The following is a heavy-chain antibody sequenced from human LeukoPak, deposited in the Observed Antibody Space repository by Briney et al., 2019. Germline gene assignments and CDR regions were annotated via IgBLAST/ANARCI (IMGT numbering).Heavy chain of an antibody. CDR2: IYYSGTT. D-gene: IGHD4-23*01. J-gene: IGHJ4*02. Sequence: SSETLSLTCTVSGGSISSSSSYWGWIRQPPGKGLQWIGSIYYSGTTYYNPSLKSRVTISLGTSKNHFSLKLSSVTAADTAVYYCARDYGGTFDYWGRGTLVTVSS. V-gene: IGHV4-39*02. CDR1: GGSISSSSSY. CDR3: ARDYGGTFDY.